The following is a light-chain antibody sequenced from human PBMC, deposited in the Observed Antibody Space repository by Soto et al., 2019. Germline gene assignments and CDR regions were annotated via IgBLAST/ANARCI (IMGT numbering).Light chain of an antibody. CDR1: SSNIGSNT. CDR3: AAWDDSLNSVV. V-gene: IGLV1-44*01. CDR2: SNN. Sequence: QSVLTQPPSASGTPGQRVTISCSGSSSNIGSNTVNWYQQLTGTAPKLLIYSNNQRPSGVPDRFSGSKSGTSASLAISGLQSEAEADYYCAAWDDSLNSVVFGGVTQLTVL. J-gene: IGLJ2*01.